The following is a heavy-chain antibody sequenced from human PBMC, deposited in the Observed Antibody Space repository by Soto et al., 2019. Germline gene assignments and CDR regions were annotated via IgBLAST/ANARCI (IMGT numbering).Heavy chain of an antibody. D-gene: IGHD3-9*01. CDR3: ARGPRDYDILTGLHDAFDI. J-gene: IGHJ3*02. Sequence: ASVKVSCKASGYTFTSYGISWVRQAPGQGLEWMGWISAYNGNTNYAQKLQGRVTMTTDTSTSTAYMELRSLRSDDTAVYYCARGPRDYDILTGLHDAFDIWGQGTMVSVSS. CDR2: ISAYNGNT. CDR1: GYTFTSYG. V-gene: IGHV1-18*01.